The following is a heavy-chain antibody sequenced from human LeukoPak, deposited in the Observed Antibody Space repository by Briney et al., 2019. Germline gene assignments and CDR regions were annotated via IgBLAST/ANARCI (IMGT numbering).Heavy chain of an antibody. Sequence: PSETLSLTCTVSGGSIISNLYYWGWIRQPPGKGLEWFGDIHYSENVYYNSSLKSRVTIFVDTSQNQFSLKLSSVTAADTAVYYCARRGVITSRTVRGDFDYWGQGTLVTVSS. J-gene: IGHJ4*02. CDR1: GGSIISNLYY. V-gene: IGHV4-39*01. CDR2: IHYSENV. CDR3: ARRGVITSRTVRGDFDY. D-gene: IGHD4/OR15-4a*01.